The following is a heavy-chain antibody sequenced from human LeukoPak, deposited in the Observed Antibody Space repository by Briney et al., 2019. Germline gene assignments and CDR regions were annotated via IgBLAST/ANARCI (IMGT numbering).Heavy chain of an antibody. Sequence: GSLRLSCAASGFTFSDYYMSWIRQAPGKGLEWVSYISGSGGTIYYEDSVKGRFTISRDNAKKSLYLQMNSLRAEDTAVYYCARAAAAAYKSHSDYWGQGTLVTVSS. V-gene: IGHV3-11*01. CDR3: ARAAAAAYKSHSDY. J-gene: IGHJ4*02. CDR1: GFTFSDYY. D-gene: IGHD6-13*01. CDR2: ISGSGGTI.